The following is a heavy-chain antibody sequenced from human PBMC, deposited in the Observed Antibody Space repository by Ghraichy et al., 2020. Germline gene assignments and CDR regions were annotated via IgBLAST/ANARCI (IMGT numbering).Heavy chain of an antibody. D-gene: IGHD6-13*01. CDR2: INHSGST. CDR3: ASLYGISKYSSSWYRGET. V-gene: IGHV4-34*01. CDR1: GGSFSGYY. Sequence: SETLSLTCAVYGGSFSGYYWSWIRQPPGKGLEWIGEINHSGSTNYNPSLKSRVTISVDTSKNQFSRKLSSVTAADTAVYYCASLYGISKYSSSWYRGETWGQGTMVTVTS. J-gene: IGHJ4*02.